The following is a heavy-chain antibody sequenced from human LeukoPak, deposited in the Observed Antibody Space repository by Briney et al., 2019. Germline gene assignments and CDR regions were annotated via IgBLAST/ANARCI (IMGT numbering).Heavy chain of an antibody. CDR1: GFTFSSYS. V-gene: IGHV3-23*01. D-gene: IGHD3-10*01. Sequence: VGSLRLSCAASGFTFSSYSMSWVRQPPGKGLEWVSAISGSGGSTYYADSVKGRFTISRDNSKNTLYLQMNSLRAEDTAVYYCAKDRFIFDYWGQGTLVTVSS. J-gene: IGHJ4*02. CDR2: ISGSGGST. CDR3: AKDRFIFDY.